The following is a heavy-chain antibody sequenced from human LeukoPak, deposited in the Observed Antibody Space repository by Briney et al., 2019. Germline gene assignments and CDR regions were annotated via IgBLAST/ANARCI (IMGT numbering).Heavy chain of an antibody. V-gene: IGHV4-39*07. Sequence: KTSETLSLTCTVSSGSISSSSYYWGWIRQPPGKGLEWIGSIYYSGSTYYNPSLKSRVTISVDTSKNQFSLKLSSVTAADTAVYYCARVDTAMVGFDYWGQGTLVTVSS. J-gene: IGHJ4*02. CDR3: ARVDTAMVGFDY. CDR2: IYYSGST. CDR1: SGSISSSSYY. D-gene: IGHD5-18*01.